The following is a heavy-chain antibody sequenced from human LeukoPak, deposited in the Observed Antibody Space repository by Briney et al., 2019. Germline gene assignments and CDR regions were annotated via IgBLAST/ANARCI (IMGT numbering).Heavy chain of an antibody. Sequence: PSETLSLTCTVSGYSISSGYYWGWIRQPPGKGLEWIGSIYHSGSTYYNPSLKSRVTISVDTSKNRFSLKLSSVTAADTAVYYCARGGNDYVWGSYPQNNWFDPWGQGTLVTVSS. CDR1: GYSISSGYY. CDR2: IYHSGST. J-gene: IGHJ5*02. D-gene: IGHD3-16*02. V-gene: IGHV4-38-2*02. CDR3: ARGGNDYVWGSYPQNNWFDP.